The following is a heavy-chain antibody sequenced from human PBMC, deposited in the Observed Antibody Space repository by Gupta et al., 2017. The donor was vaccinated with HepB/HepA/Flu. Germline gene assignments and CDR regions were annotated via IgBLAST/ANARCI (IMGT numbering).Heavy chain of an antibody. CDR2: IKQDGTEI. CDR1: GFTFRSYW. CDR3: AGGTGWTLEV. Sequence: ELVESGGGLVQTGGSLRLSCAASGFTFRSYWMNWVRQPPGKGLEWVTNIKQDGTEINTVDSLKGRFTISRDNAKNSLYLQMNSLRADDTAVYYWAGGTGWTLEVGGQGTLVTVSS. J-gene: IGHJ4*02. V-gene: IGHV3-7*01. D-gene: IGHD6-19*01.